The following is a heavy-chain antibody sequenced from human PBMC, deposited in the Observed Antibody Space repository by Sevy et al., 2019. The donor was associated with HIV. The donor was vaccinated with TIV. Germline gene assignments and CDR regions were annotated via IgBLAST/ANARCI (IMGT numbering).Heavy chain of an antibody. CDR2: ISSSGSTI. V-gene: IGHV3-11*01. CDR3: AGSPYYYYGMDV. J-gene: IGHJ6*02. CDR1: GFTFSDYY. Sequence: GGSLRLSCAASGFTFSDYYMSWIRQAPGKGLEWVSYISSSGSTIYYADSVKGRFTISRDNAKNSLYLQMNSLRAEDAAVYYCAGSPYYYYGMDVWGQGTTVTVSS.